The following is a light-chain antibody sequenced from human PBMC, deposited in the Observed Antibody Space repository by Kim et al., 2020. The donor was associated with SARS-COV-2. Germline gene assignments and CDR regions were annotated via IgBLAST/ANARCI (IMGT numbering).Light chain of an antibody. CDR3: QSYDTSLCGHVV. CDR2: GNT. V-gene: IGLV1-40*01. J-gene: IGLJ2*01. Sequence: QSVLTQPPSVSGAPGQRVTISCTGSSSNLGAGYDVHWYQQIPGGTPKLVMYGNTIRPSGVPDRFSGSKSGTSASLAITGLQAEDEADYYCQSYDTSLCGHVVFGGGAQLAVL. CDR1: SSNLGAGYD.